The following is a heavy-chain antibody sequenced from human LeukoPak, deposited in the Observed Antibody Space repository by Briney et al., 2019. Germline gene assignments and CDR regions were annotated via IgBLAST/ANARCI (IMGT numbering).Heavy chain of an antibody. Sequence: PGGSLRLSCAASGFTFSSYSMNWVRQAPGKELEWVSSISSSSSYIYYADSVKGRFTISRDNAKNSLYLQMNSLRAEDTAVYYCARDHGDSRSLNAFDIWGQGTMVTVSS. CDR2: ISSSSSYI. V-gene: IGHV3-21*01. CDR1: GFTFSSYS. D-gene: IGHD3-22*01. J-gene: IGHJ3*02. CDR3: ARDHGDSRSLNAFDI.